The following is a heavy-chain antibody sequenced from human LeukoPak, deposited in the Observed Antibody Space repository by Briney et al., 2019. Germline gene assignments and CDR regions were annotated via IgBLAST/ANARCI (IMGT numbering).Heavy chain of an antibody. D-gene: IGHD1-26*01. CDR2: IYYSGST. CDR1: GGSISSYY. V-gene: IGHV4-59*01. CDR3: ARSEWELLLFDY. J-gene: IGHJ4*02. Sequence: SETLSLTCTVSGGSISSYYWSWIRQPPGKGLEWIGYIYYSGSTNYNPSLKSRVTISVDTSKNQFSLKLSSVTAADTAAYYCARSEWELLLFDYWGQGTLVTVSS.